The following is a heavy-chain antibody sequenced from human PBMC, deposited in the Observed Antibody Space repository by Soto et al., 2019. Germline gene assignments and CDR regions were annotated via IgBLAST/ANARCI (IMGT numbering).Heavy chain of an antibody. J-gene: IGHJ6*02. CDR1: GFTFRSYP. D-gene: IGHD4-17*01. CDR3: ARDSNDYGDYGDYYYYYGMDV. V-gene: IGHV3-30-3*01. CDR2: ISYDGSNK. Sequence: PGGSRRLSCAPSGFTFRSYPIHWVRQAPGKGLEGVAVISYDGSNKYYADSVKGRFTISRDNSKNTLYLQMNSLRAEDTAVYYCARDSNDYGDYGDYYYYYGMDVWGQGTTVTVSS.